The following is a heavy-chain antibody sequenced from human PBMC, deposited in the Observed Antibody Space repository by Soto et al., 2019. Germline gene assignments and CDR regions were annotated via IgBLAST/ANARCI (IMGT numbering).Heavy chain of an antibody. D-gene: IGHD6-13*01. CDR1: GGSFSGYY. CDR3: ARGNLGAAAGRRERYYYGMDV. J-gene: IGHJ6*02. CDR2: INHSGST. Sequence: PSETLSLTYAVYGGSFSGYYWSWIRQPPGKGLEWIGEINHSGSTNYNPSLKSRVTISVDTSKNQFSLKLSSVTAADTAVYYCARGNLGAAAGRRERYYYGMDVWGQGTTVTVSS. V-gene: IGHV4-34*01.